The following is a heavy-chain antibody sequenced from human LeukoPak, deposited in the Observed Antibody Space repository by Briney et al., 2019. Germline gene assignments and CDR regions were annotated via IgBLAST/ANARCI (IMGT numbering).Heavy chain of an antibody. CDR1: GGSIRSDY. Sequence: SETLSLTCSVSGGSIRSDYWSWIRQPPGKGLEWIGYISYNGITNCNPSLKSRVTMSVDTSKNQFSLKLSSVTAADTAVYYCARPQSGLGWFDPWGQGTLVTVSS. J-gene: IGHJ5*02. CDR2: ISYNGIT. CDR3: ARPQSGLGWFDP. V-gene: IGHV4-59*12.